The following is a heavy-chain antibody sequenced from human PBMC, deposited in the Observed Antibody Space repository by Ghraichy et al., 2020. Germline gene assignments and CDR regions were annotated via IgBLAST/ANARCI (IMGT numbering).Heavy chain of an antibody. J-gene: IGHJ4*02. CDR3: ARDDTSPRYYFDF. CDR1: GYTFANYY. Sequence: ASVKVSCKASGYTFANYYLHWLRQAPGRGLEWMGIINPSGGATNYAQKFQGRVTMTRDTSTSTAFMNLNSLTSEDTAIYYCARDDTSPRYYFDFWGQGTLVTVSS. V-gene: IGHV1-46*01. CDR2: INPSGGAT.